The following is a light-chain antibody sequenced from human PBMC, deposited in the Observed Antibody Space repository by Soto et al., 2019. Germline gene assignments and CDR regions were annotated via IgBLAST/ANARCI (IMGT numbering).Light chain of an antibody. V-gene: IGKV3-15*01. Sequence: EIVMTQSPATLSLSPGEGATLSCRASQTINRNLAWYQQKPVQAPRLLIFDTSTRATGIPARFSGSGSGTEFTLTISSLQSEDFAVYYCEHYNDWPPNTCGQGTKLEIK. CDR2: DTS. CDR1: QTINRN. CDR3: EHYNDWPPNT. J-gene: IGKJ2*01.